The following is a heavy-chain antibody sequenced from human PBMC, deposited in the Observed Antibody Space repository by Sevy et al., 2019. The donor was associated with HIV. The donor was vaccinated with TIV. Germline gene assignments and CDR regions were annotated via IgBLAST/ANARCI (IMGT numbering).Heavy chain of an antibody. Sequence: GGSLRLSCAASGFTFSNAWMSWVRQAPGKGLEWVGRIKSKTDGGTTDYAAPVKGRFTISRDNSKNTIYLLMNSLRAEDTAVYYCAKVGPAPYHSGSYGFDIWGQGTMVTVSS. CDR3: AKVGPAPYHSGSYGFDI. CDR2: IKSKTDGGTT. CDR1: GFTFSNAW. J-gene: IGHJ3*02. D-gene: IGHD5-12*01. V-gene: IGHV3-15*01.